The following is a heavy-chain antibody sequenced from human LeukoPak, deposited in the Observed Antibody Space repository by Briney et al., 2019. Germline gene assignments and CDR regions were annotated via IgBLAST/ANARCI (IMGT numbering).Heavy chain of an antibody. CDR2: ISSSSSYI. V-gene: IGHV3-21*04. Sequence: GRSLRLSCAASGFTFSSYSMNWVRQAPGKGLEWVSSISSSSSYIYYADSVKGRFTISRDNAKNSLYLQMNSLRAEDTAVYYCANNRPGVVGESFDHWGQGILVTVSS. J-gene: IGHJ4*02. CDR1: GFTFSSYS. D-gene: IGHD2-15*01. CDR3: ANNRPGVVGESFDH.